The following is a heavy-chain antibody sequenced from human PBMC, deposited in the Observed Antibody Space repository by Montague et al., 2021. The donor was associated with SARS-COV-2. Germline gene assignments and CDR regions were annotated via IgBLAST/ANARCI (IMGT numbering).Heavy chain of an antibody. CDR1: GDSVSSTAAA. Sequence: AISGDSVSSTAAAWNWIRQSPSRGLEWLGRTYYRSEWHTDYAVSVEGRLAIDADTSKNQFSLQLHSVTPEDSAVYYCVSGWPLFDWGQGTLVTVSS. CDR2: TYYRSEWHT. CDR3: VSGWPLFD. J-gene: IGHJ4*02. V-gene: IGHV6-1*01. D-gene: IGHD6-19*01.